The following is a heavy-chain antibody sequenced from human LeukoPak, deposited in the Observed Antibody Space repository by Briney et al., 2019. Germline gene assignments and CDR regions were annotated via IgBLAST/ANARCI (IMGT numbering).Heavy chain of an antibody. V-gene: IGHV3-7*03. Sequence: PGGSLRLSCAASGFTFSSYWMSWVRQAPGKGLEWVANIKQDGSEKYYVDSVKGRFTISRDNAKNSLYLQMNSLRADDTAVYYCAKGGNRRVVAATTYYFYYMDVWGKGTTVTISS. CDR3: AKGGNRRVVAATTYYFYYMDV. CDR1: GFTFSSYW. J-gene: IGHJ6*03. CDR2: IKQDGSEK. D-gene: IGHD2-15*01.